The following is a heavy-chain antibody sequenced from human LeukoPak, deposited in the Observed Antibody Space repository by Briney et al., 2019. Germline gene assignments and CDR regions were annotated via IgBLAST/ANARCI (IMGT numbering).Heavy chain of an antibody. V-gene: IGHV3-21*01. CDR2: ITISSTYI. D-gene: IGHD4-11*01. CDR1: GFTFSSYS. CDR3: TRAHDYSNCVPGY. J-gene: IGHJ4*02. Sequence: GGSLRLSCAASGFTFSSYSMNWVRQAPGKGLEWVSSITISSTYISYADSVKGRFTSPRDNAKNSLYLQMNSLRAEDTAVYYCTRAHDYSNCVPGYWGQGTLVTVSS.